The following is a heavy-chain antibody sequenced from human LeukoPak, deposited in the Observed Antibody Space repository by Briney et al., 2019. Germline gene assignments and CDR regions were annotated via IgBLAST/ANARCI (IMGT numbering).Heavy chain of an antibody. CDR3: ARDLTDHYYGRDYYYYIDV. V-gene: IGHV1-69*13. J-gene: IGHJ6*03. CDR2: IIPIFGTT. Sequence: SVKVSCKASGGTFSTYAISWVRQAPGQGLEWMGGIIPIFGTTNYAQKFQGGVTITADESTSTAYMELSSLRSEDTAVYYCARDLTDHYYGRDYYYYIDVWGKGTTVTISS. D-gene: IGHD3-10*01. CDR1: GGTFSTYA.